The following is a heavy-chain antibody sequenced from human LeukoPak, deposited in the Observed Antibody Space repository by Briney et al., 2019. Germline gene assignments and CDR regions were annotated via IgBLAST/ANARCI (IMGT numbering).Heavy chain of an antibody. Sequence: SEALSLTCTVSGGSISSYYWSWIRQPPGKGLEWIGYIYYSGSTNYNPSLRSRVTISVDTSKIQLSLKLSSVTAADTAVYYCARGIPYYDILTGYSINWFDPWGQGTLVTVSS. D-gene: IGHD3-9*01. CDR3: ARGIPYYDILTGYSINWFDP. J-gene: IGHJ5*02. CDR2: IYYSGST. V-gene: IGHV4-59*08. CDR1: GGSISSYY.